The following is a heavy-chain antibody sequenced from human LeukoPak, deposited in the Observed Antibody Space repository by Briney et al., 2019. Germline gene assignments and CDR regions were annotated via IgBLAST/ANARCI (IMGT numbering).Heavy chain of an antibody. Sequence: APVKVSCKASGYTVTGYYMHWVRQAPGQGLEWVGWINPNSGGTNYAQKFQGRVTMTRDTSISTAYMELSRLRSDDTAVYYCARELEGYYYDLDYWGQGTLVTVSS. CDR1: GYTVTGYY. V-gene: IGHV1-2*02. D-gene: IGHD3-22*01. J-gene: IGHJ4*02. CDR2: INPNSGGT. CDR3: ARELEGYYYDLDY.